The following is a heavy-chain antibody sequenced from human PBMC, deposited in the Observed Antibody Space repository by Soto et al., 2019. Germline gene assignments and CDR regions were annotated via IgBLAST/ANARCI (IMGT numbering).Heavy chain of an antibody. Sequence: QVQLVQSGAEVKKPGSSVKVSCKASGGTFSSYTISWVRQAPGQGLEWMGRIIPILGIANYAQKFQGRVTITADKSTSTAYMELSSLRSEDTAVYYCATDRGSSSWYRYNWFDPWGQGTLVTVSS. J-gene: IGHJ5*02. CDR3: ATDRGSSSWYRYNWFDP. D-gene: IGHD6-13*01. CDR1: GGTFSSYT. V-gene: IGHV1-69*08. CDR2: IIPILGIA.